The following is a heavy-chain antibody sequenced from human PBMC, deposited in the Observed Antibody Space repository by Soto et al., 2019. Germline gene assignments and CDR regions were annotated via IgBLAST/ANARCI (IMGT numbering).Heavy chain of an antibody. CDR2: IYYTGAT. CDR1: SGSISTGNW. J-gene: IGHJ4*02. V-gene: IGHV4-4*02. CDR3: ARVFSSGSGWMYYFDF. Sequence: QVELQESGPRLVKSSGTLSLTCEVSSGSISTGNWWRWVRQPPGKGLEWIGEIYYTGATNYNPSLKIRVTMTIDKSKDQFSLILTSATAADTAVYYCARVFSSGSGWMYYFDFWGQGILVSVSS. D-gene: IGHD6-25*01.